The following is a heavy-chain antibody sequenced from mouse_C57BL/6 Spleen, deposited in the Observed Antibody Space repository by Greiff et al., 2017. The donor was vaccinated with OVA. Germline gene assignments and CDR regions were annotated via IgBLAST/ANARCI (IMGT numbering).Heavy chain of an antibody. V-gene: IGHV1-82*01. Sequence: QVQLQQSGPELVKPGASVKISCKASGYAFSSSWMNWVKQRPGKGLEWIGRIYPGDGDTNYNGKFKGKATLTADKSSSTAYMQLSSLTSEDSAVYFCASPDYYGSSYWFAYWGQGTLVTVSA. D-gene: IGHD1-1*01. CDR3: ASPDYYGSSYWFAY. J-gene: IGHJ3*01. CDR2: IYPGDGDT. CDR1: GYAFSSSW.